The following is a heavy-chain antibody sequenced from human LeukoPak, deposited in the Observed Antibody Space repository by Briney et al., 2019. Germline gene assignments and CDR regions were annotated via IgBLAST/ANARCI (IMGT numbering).Heavy chain of an antibody. V-gene: IGHV3-74*01. CDR3: TRDVAGAGSH. CDR1: GFTFSTYW. J-gene: IGHJ4*01. Sequence: SGGSLRLSCAASGFTFSTYWMHWVRQTPGEGLVWVSRINEHGSITDYADSVRDRFTISRDNAKNTLYLHMNSLRAEDTAMYYCTRDVAGAGSHWGHGTLVTVSS. CDR2: INEHGSIT. D-gene: IGHD6-19*01.